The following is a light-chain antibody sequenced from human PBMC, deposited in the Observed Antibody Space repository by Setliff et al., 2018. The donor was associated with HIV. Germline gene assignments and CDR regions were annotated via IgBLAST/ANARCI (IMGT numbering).Light chain of an antibody. CDR3: GTWDSSLSAGI. Sequence: QSVLTQPPSVSAAPGQKVTISCSGSSSNVGNNYVSWYQHLPGTAPKLLIYDNNKRPSEIPDRFSGSKSGTSATLDITGLQTGDEADYYCGTWDSSLSAGIFGGGTQLTVL. V-gene: IGLV1-51*01. CDR1: SSNVGNNY. CDR2: DNN. J-gene: IGLJ2*01.